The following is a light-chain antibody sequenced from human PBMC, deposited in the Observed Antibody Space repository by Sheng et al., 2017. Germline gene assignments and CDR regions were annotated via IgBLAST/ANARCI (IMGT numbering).Light chain of an antibody. CDR1: QSVSSN. CDR2: GAS. V-gene: IGKV3-15*01. J-gene: IGKJ4*01. CDR3: QQYNNWPPA. Sequence: EIVMTQSLATLSVSPGERATLSCRASQSVSSNLAWYQQKPGQAPXLLIYGASTRATGIPARFSGSGSGTEFTLTISSLQSEDFAVYYCQQYNNWPPAFGGGTKVEIK.